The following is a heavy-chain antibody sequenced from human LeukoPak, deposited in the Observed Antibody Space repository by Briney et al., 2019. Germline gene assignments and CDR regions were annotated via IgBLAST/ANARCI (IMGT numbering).Heavy chain of an antibody. D-gene: IGHD1-7*01. CDR2: IHPNSGGT. V-gene: IGHV1-2*02. CDR1: GYTFTSYY. Sequence: ASVKVSCKASGYTFTSYYMHWVRQAPGQGLEWMGWIHPNSGGTKYAQNFQGRVTLTWDTSMSTVYMDLTRLISDDTAVYFCAMQENSLFDYWGQGTLVTVSS. J-gene: IGHJ4*02. CDR3: AMQENSLFDY.